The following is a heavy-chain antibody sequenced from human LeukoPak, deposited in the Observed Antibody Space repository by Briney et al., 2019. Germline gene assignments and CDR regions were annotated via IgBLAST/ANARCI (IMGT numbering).Heavy chain of an antibody. CDR2: ILGSGGGT. CDR3: ATTPGAYYYYHMDV. V-gene: IGHV3-23*01. J-gene: IGHJ6*02. Sequence: GGSLRLSCAASGFTFSTYVMTWVRQAPGKGLEWVSAILGSGGGTYYTDSVKGRFTISRDNSKNTLYLQMNSLRAEDTAVYYCATTPGAYYYYHMDVWGQRTTVTVSS. D-gene: IGHD3-10*01. CDR1: GFTFSTYV.